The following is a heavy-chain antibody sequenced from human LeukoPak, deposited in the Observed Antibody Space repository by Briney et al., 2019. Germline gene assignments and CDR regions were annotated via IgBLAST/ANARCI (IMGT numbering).Heavy chain of an antibody. D-gene: IGHD1-26*01. CDR2: MNHSGST. J-gene: IGHJ4*02. CDR1: GGSFSGYY. CDR3: ARSGGSYSWLY. Sequence: SETLSLTCAVYGGSFSGYYWSWIRQPPGKGLEWIGEMNHSGSTNYNPSLKSRVTISVDTSKNQFSLKLSSVTAADTAVYYCARSGGSYSWLYWGQGTLVTVSS. V-gene: IGHV4-34*01.